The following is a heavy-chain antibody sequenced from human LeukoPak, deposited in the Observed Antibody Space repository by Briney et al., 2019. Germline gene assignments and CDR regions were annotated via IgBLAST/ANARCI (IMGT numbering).Heavy chain of an antibody. J-gene: IGHJ6*02. Sequence: PGGSLRLSCAASGFTFSSYAMSWVRQAPGKGLEWVAVISYDGSNKYYADSVKGRFTISRDNSKNTLYLQMNSLRAEDTAVYYCARDTYSSSWPDYYYYGMDVWGQGTTVTVSS. CDR3: ARDTYSSSWPDYYYYGMDV. CDR2: ISYDGSNK. V-gene: IGHV3-30-3*01. CDR1: GFTFSSYA. D-gene: IGHD6-13*01.